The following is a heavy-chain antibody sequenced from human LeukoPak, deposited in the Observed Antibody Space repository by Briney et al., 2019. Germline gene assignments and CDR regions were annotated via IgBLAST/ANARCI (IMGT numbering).Heavy chain of an antibody. CDR2: IYYSGST. V-gene: IGHV4-59*01. CDR1: GGSISSYY. Sequence: PSETLSLTCTVSGGSISSYYWSWIRQPPGKELEWIGYIYYSGSTNYNPSLKSRVTISVDTSKNQFSLKLSSVTAADTAVYYCARGSDYGDHGNYYYYYMDVWGKGTTVTASS. CDR3: ARGSDYGDHGNYYYYYMDV. D-gene: IGHD4-17*01. J-gene: IGHJ6*03.